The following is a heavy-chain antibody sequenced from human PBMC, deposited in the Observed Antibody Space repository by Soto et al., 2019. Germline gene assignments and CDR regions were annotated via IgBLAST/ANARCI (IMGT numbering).Heavy chain of an antibody. D-gene: IGHD3-22*01. V-gene: IGHV1-8*02. CDR3: ARGYYYDSSGYPSDY. J-gene: IGHJ4*02. CDR1: GFSVSSKQ. CDR2: MNPNSGNT. Sequence: PGGSLRLSCEVSGFSVSSKQMNWVRQATGQGLEWMGWMNPNSGNTGYAQKFQGRVTMTRNTSISTAYMELSSLRSEDTAVYYCARGYYYDSSGYPSDYWGQGTLVTVSS.